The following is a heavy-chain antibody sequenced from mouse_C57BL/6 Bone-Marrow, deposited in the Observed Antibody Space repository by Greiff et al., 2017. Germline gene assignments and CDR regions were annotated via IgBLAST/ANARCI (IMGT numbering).Heavy chain of an antibody. CDR1: GYTFTSYW. V-gene: IGHV1-69*01. D-gene: IGHD2-5*01. CDR2: IDPSDSYT. Sequence: QVQLQQPGAELVMPGASVKLSCKASGYTFTSYWMHWVKQRPGQGLEWIGEIDPSDSYTNYNQKFKGKSTLTVDKSSSTAYMQLSSLTSEDSAVYYCARWIYSNFFYAMDYWGQGTSVTVSS. J-gene: IGHJ4*01. CDR3: ARWIYSNFFYAMDY.